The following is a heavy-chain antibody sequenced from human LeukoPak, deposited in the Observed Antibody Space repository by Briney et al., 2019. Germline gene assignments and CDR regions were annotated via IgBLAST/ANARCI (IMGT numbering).Heavy chain of an antibody. CDR3: ARCFGELTYYFDY. D-gene: IGHD3-10*01. Sequence: GGSLRLSCAASGFTFSDYYMSWIRQAPGKGLEWVSYISSSGSTIYYADSVEGRFTISRDNAKNSLYLQMNSLRAEDTAVYYCARCFGELTYYFDYWGQGTLVTVSS. CDR1: GFTFSDYY. J-gene: IGHJ4*02. V-gene: IGHV3-11*01. CDR2: ISSSGSTI.